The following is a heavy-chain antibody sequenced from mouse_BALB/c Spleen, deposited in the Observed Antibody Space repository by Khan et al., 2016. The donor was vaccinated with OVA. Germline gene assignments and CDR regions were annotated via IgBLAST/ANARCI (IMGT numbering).Heavy chain of an antibody. D-gene: IGHD1-1*01. CDR1: GYTFTDYY. CDR3: ARQGAYGSRYGWFAY. V-gene: IGHV1-77*01. CDR2: IYPGSSYT. Sequence: QVQLQQSGAELARPGVSVKLSCKASGYTFTDYYINWVKQRTGQGLEWIGEIYPGSSYTYYNEKFKAKATLTADKSSSTAYMQLSNLTSEDSAVYCCARQGAYGSRYGWFAYWGQGTLVTVSA. J-gene: IGHJ3*01.